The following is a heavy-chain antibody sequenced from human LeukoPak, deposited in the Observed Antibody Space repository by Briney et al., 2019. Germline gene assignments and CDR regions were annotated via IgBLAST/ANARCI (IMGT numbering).Heavy chain of an antibody. CDR1: GLPFSSYA. J-gene: IGHJ3*02. D-gene: IGHD2/OR15-2a*01. CDR3: AKVGGPTFYDAFDI. Sequence: GGPLRLSCAASGLPFSSYAMRWLRDAPGKRLEWVLAISGIGVCTSYAASVKGRFTISRDNSKNTLYLQMNSLRGEDTAVYYCAKVGGPTFYDAFDIWGQGTMVTVSS. CDR2: ISGIGVCT. V-gene: IGHV3-23*01.